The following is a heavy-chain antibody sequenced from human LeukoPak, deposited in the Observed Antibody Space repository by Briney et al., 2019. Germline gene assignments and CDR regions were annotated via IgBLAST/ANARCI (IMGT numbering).Heavy chain of an antibody. J-gene: IGHJ5*02. CDR1: GYSFTRHY. CDR3: ARDNSVGDIAWWFDP. D-gene: IGHD1-26*01. V-gene: IGHV1-46*01. CDR2: INPTGTST. Sequence: EASVKVSCKASGYSFTRHYMHWVRQAPGQGLEWLGLINPTGTSTLYARKFQGRVTMTRDMATTTDYMGLSSLRSEDTAVYYCARDNSVGDIAWWFDPWGQGTLVTVSS.